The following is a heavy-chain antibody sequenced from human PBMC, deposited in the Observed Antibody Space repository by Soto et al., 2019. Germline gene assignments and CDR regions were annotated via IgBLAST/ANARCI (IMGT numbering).Heavy chain of an antibody. CDR3: AKVIYGDYLPYFDY. Sequence: GGSLRLSCAASGFTFSSYAMSWVSQAPRKGLEWVSAISGSGGSTYYADSVKGRFTISRDNSKNTLYLQMNSLRAEDTAVYYCAKVIYGDYLPYFDYWGQGTLVTVSS. CDR2: ISGSGGST. V-gene: IGHV3-23*01. CDR1: GFTFSSYA. J-gene: IGHJ4*02. D-gene: IGHD4-17*01.